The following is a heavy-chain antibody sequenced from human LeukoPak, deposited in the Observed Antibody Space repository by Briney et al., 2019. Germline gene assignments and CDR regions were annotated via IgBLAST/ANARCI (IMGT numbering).Heavy chain of an antibody. CDR1: GYTFTSYG. V-gene: IGHV1-18*01. CDR3: ASPGRLRFLEWLSFDY. D-gene: IGHD3-3*01. J-gene: IGHJ4*02. Sequence: ASVKVSCKASGYTFTSYGISWVRQAPGQGLEWMGWISAYNGNTNYAQKLQGRVTMTTDTSTSTAYMELRSLRSEDTAVYYCASPGRLRFLEWLSFDYWGQGTLVTVSS. CDR2: ISAYNGNT.